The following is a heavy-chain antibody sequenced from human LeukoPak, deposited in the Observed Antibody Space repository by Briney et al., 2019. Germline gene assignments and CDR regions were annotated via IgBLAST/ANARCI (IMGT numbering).Heavy chain of an antibody. V-gene: IGHV4-4*03. Sequence: PPETVSLTCAVSGVSIVSNYWWNWVRQSPGKGLEWIGQIHHSGSTIYNPSLKSRVTISVDKSRSQLSLKVDSVTAADSAVYYCARDCSGDGCYSRTLAIWGQGTMVIVSS. J-gene: IGHJ3*02. CDR2: IHHSGST. D-gene: IGHD2-15*01. CDR3: ARDCSGDGCYSRTLAI. CDR1: GVSIVSNYW.